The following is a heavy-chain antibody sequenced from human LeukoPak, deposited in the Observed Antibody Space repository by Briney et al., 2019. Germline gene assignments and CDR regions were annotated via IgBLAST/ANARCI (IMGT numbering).Heavy chain of an antibody. CDR2: IKSKTDGGTT. Sequence: GGSLRLSCAASGFTFSNAWMSWVRQAPGKGLEWVGRIKSKTDGGTTDYAAPVKGRFTISRDDSKNTLYLQMNSLKTEDTAVYYCTTDEGQTWAFDIWGQGTMVTVSS. V-gene: IGHV3-15*01. J-gene: IGHJ3*02. D-gene: IGHD1-26*01. CDR1: GFTFSNAW. CDR3: TTDEGQTWAFDI.